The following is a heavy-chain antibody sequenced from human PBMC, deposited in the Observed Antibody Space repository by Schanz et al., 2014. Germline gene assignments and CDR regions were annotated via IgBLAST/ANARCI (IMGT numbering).Heavy chain of an antibody. V-gene: IGHV3-9*01. Sequence: EVQLVESGGGLVQPGRSLRLSCAASGFTFDDYAMHWVRQAPGKGLEWVSGISWNSGSIGYADSVKGRFTISRDDAKNSLYLQMNSLRAGDTAVYYCAKSKSQLPLFDYWGQGTLVAVSS. CDR2: ISWNSGSI. CDR1: GFTFDDYA. J-gene: IGHJ4*02. CDR3: AKSKSQLPLFDY. D-gene: IGHD2-21*01.